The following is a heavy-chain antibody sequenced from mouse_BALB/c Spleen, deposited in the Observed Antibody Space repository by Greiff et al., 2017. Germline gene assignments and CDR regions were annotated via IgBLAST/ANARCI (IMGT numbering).Heavy chain of an antibody. CDR2: IYPGSGST. V-gene: IGHV1-83*01. J-gene: IGHJ4*01. CDR1: GYTFTDYV. D-gene: IGHD1-1*01. CDR3: ARHRNYYGSSYAMDY. Sequence: VKVVESGPELVKPGASVKMSCKASGYTFTDYVICWVKQRTGHGLEWIGEIYPGSGSTYYNEKFKGKATLTADTSSITAYMQLSSLTSEDSAVYFCARHRNYYGSSYAMDYWGQGTSVTVSS.